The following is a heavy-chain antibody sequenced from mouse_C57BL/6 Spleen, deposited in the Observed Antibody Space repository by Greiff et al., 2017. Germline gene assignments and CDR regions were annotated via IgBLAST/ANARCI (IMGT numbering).Heavy chain of an antibody. D-gene: IGHD2-4*01. V-gene: IGHV1-39*01. CDR1: GYSFTDYN. CDR3: ATIYYDYDVGYFDV. CDR2: INPNYGTT. J-gene: IGHJ1*03. Sequence: EVKLQESGPELVKPGASVKISCKASGYSFTDYNMNWVKQSNGKSLEWIGVINPNYGTTSYNQKFKGKATLTVDQSSSTAYMQLNSLTSEDSAVYYCATIYYDYDVGYFDVWGTGTTVTVSS.